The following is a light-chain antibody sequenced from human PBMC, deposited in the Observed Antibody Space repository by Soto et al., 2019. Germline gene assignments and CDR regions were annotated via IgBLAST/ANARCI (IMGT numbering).Light chain of an antibody. J-gene: IGLJ3*02. V-gene: IGLV2-11*01. CDR3: CSYAGNWV. CDR1: NSAVGNYNY. Sequence: QSALIQPRSVSGSPGQSVTISCTGTNSAVGNYNYVSWYQQHPGKAPRLMIYDVSKRPSGVPDRFSGSKSGYTASLTISGLQAEDEADYYCCSYAGNWVFGGGTKVTVL. CDR2: DVS.